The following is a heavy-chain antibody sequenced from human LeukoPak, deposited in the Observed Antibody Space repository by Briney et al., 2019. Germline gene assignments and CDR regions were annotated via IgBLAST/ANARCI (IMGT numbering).Heavy chain of an antibody. V-gene: IGHV4-34*01. D-gene: IGHD3-22*01. CDR1: GGSFSGYY. Sequence: SETLSLTFAVYGGSFSGYYWSWIRQPPGKGLEWIGEINHSGSTNYNPSLKSRVTISVDTSKNQFSLNLSSVTAADTAVYYCAGHYYDSSGYYYGLDYWGQGTLVTVSS. J-gene: IGHJ4*02. CDR3: AGHYYDSSGYYYGLDY. CDR2: INHSGST.